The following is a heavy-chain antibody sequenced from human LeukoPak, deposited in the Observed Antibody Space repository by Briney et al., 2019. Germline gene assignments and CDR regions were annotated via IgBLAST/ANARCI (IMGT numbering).Heavy chain of an antibody. J-gene: IGHJ4*02. CDR3: TRDRGRVVVITFDY. Sequence: GGSLRLSCTASGFTFGDYAMSWARQAPGKGLEWVGFIRSKAYGGTTEYAASVKGRFTISRDDSKSIAYLQMNSLKTEDTAVYYCTRDRGRVVVITFDYWGQGTLVTVSS. CDR2: IRSKAYGGTT. D-gene: IGHD3-22*01. V-gene: IGHV3-49*04. CDR1: GFTFGDYA.